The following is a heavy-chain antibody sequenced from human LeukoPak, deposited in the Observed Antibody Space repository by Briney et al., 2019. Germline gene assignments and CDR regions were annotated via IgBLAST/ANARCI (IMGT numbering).Heavy chain of an antibody. J-gene: IGHJ4*02. CDR3: ARDGGYGDNFDY. CDR2: IKQDGSDK. Sequence: GGSLRLSCAASGFTFSSSWMSWVRQAPGKGLEWVAHIKQDGSDKYYVDSVKGRFTISRDNAKNSLYLQMNSLRADDTAMYYCARDGGYGDNFDYWGQGILVTVSS. CDR1: GFTFSSSW. D-gene: IGHD4-17*01. V-gene: IGHV3-7*01.